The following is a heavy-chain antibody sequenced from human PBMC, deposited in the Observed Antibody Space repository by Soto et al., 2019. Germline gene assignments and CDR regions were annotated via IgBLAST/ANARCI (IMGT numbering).Heavy chain of an antibody. V-gene: IGHV1-69*04. CDR3: AKDSSSWSRYYFDY. CDR2: IIPILGIA. Sequence: GASVKVSCKASGGTFSSYTISWVRQAPGQGLEWMGRIIPILGIANYAQKFQGRVTITADKSTSTAYMELSSLRSEDTAVYYCAKDSSSWSRYYFDYWGQGTLVTSPQ. CDR1: GGTFSSYT. J-gene: IGHJ4*02. D-gene: IGHD6-13*01.